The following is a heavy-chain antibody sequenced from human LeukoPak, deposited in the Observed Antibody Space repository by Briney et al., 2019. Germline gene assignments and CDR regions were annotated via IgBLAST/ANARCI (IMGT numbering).Heavy chain of an antibody. D-gene: IGHD6-13*01. V-gene: IGHV3-23*01. Sequence: GGSLRLSCAASRFTLSSYAMSWGREAPGTGVEGGSAISGSGGSTYYADSVKGRFIISRDNSKNTLYLQMNSLRAEDKAVEYCAKEENGAGSRTDYWGQGTLVTVSS. J-gene: IGHJ4*02. CDR1: RFTLSSYA. CDR3: AKEENGAGSRTDY. CDR2: ISGSGGST.